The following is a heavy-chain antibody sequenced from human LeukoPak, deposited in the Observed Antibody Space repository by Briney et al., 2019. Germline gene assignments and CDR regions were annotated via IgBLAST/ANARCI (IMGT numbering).Heavy chain of an antibody. J-gene: IGHJ4*02. D-gene: IGHD6-13*01. CDR3: AREEVIAAAGPTLDY. CDR1: GYTFTGYY. Sequence: ASVKVSCKASGYTFTGYYMHWVRQAPGQGLEWMGWINPNSGGTNYAQKFQGRVTMTRDTSISTAYMELSRLRSDDTAVFYCAREEVIAAAGPTLDYWGQGALVTVS. CDR2: INPNSGGT. V-gene: IGHV1-2*02.